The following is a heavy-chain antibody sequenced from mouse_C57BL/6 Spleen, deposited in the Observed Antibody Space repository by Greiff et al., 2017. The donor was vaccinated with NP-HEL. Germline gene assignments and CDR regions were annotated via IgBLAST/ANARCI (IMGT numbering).Heavy chain of an antibody. CDR2: SRNKANDYTT. V-gene: IGHV7-1*01. CDR3: ARALTGTYFDV. J-gene: IGHJ1*03. Sequence: EVQGVDSGGGLVQSGRSLRLSCATSGFTFSDFYMEWVRQAPGKGLEWIAASRNKANDYTTEYSASVKGRFIVSRDTSQSILYLQMNALRAEDTAIYYCARALTGTYFDVWGTGTTVTVSS. CDR1: GFTFSDFY. D-gene: IGHD4-1*01.